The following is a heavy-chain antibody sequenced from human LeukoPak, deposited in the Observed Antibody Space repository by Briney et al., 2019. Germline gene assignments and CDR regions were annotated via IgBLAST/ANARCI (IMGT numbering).Heavy chain of an antibody. CDR1: GGSISSYY. Sequence: PSETLSLTCTVSGGSISSYYWSWIRQPPGKGLEWIGYIYYSGSTNYNPSLKGRVTISVDTSKNQFSLKLSSVTAADTAVYYCARHEPMTTITTDAFDIWGQGTMVTVSS. CDR2: IYYSGST. J-gene: IGHJ3*02. V-gene: IGHV4-59*08. D-gene: IGHD5-12*01. CDR3: ARHEPMTTITTDAFDI.